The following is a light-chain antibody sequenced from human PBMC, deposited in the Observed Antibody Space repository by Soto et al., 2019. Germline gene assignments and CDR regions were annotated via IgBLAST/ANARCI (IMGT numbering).Light chain of an antibody. V-gene: IGKV3-20*01. Sequence: EIVLTQSPGTLSLSPGERATLSCRASHTISSSYLAWYQQKPGQAPRLLMYDTSTRATGIPVRFSGSGSGTDFTLTISSLQPEDFAVYFCHQDFNLPWTFGQGTKVDIK. CDR3: HQDFNLPWT. CDR1: HTISSSY. CDR2: DTS. J-gene: IGKJ1*01.